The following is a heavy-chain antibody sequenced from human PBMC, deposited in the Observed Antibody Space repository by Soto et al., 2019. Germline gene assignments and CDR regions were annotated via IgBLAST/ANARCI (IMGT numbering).Heavy chain of an antibody. CDR1: GFRFSNYA. CDR3: WKELAPGGPWCWFDS. CDR2: ISGIGGAK. D-gene: IGHD2-15*01. J-gene: IGHJ5*01. Sequence: VLLLESGGGLVQPGGSLRLSCAGSGFRFSNYAMSWVRQAPGKGLEWVSAISGIGGAKYYAEHVKGRFTISRDNSENTLHRQFDPVGAEEGAVCRCWKELAPGGPWCWFDSWGLGTLVTGSS. V-gene: IGHV3-23*01.